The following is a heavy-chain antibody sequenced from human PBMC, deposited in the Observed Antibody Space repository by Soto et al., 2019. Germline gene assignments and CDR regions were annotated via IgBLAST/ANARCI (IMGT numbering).Heavy chain of an antibody. CDR3: ARNSGWYNWFDP. V-gene: IGHV1-69*02. D-gene: IGHD6-19*01. J-gene: IGHJ5*02. Sequence: QVQLVQSGAEVKKPGSSVKVSCKASGGTFSSYTISWVRQAPGQGLEWMGRIIPILGIANYAQKFQGRVTIGAXXYTSTAYMELSSLRSEDTAVYYCARNSGWYNWFDPWGQGTLVTVSS. CDR1: GGTFSSYT. CDR2: IIPILGIA.